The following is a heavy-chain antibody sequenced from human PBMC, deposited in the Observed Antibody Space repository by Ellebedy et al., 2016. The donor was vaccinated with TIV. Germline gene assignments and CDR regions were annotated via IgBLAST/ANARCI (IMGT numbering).Heavy chain of an antibody. CDR3: AKDLEHGFCGGDCYSGAFDY. V-gene: IGHV3-30*18. CDR2: MSYDGTYE. CDR1: GFIFNSYA. Sequence: GESLKISCAASGFIFNSYAMHWVRQAPGKGLEWVAVMSYDGTYEYYGESVKGRFTISRDNSKHPLYLQMNSRGADDTAFYYCAKDLEHGFCGGDCYSGAFDYWGQGALVTVSS. D-gene: IGHD2-21*02. J-gene: IGHJ4*02.